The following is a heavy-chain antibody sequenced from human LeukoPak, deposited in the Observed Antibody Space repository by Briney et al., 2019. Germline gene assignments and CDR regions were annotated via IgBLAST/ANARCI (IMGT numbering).Heavy chain of an antibody. J-gene: IGHJ5*02. V-gene: IGHV1-24*01. CDR2: YESEDGKT. CDR1: GYTLAEIS. Sequence: ASVKVSCKVSGYTLAEISMHWVRQAPGKGLEWMGGYESEDGKTIYAQKFQGRVTMTEDTSTDTAYLEVSSLRSEDTAVYFCASKVATRTYHYDSSGPDWFDPWGQGTLVTVSS. CDR3: ASKVATRTYHYDSSGPDWFDP. D-gene: IGHD3-22*01.